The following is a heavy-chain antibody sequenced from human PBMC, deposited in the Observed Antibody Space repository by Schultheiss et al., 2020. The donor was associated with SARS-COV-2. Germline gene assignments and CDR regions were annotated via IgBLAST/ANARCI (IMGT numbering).Heavy chain of an antibody. CDR1: GYTFTGYY. D-gene: IGHD2-2*01. V-gene: IGHV1-2*02. CDR2: INPNSGGT. Sequence: ASVKVSCKASGYTFTGYYMHWVRQAPGQGLEWMGWINPNSGGTNYAQKFQGRVTMTTDTSTSTAYMELRSLRSDDTAVYYCQLLSNWFDPWGQGTLVTVSS. J-gene: IGHJ5*02. CDR3: QLLSNWFDP.